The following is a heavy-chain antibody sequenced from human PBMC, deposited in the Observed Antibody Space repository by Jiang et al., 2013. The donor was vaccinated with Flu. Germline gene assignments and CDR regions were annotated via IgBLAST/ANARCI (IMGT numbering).Heavy chain of an antibody. D-gene: IGHD2-2*01. Sequence: LLKPSETLSLTCTVSGGSISSYYWSWIRQPPGKGLEWIGYIYYSGSTNYNPSLKSRVTISVDTSKNQFSLKLNSVTAADTAVYYCVRLYCSRTSCYLDPWRQGTLVTVTS. CDR1: GGSISSYY. J-gene: IGHJ5*02. CDR2: IYYSGST. V-gene: IGHV4-59*01. CDR3: VRLYCSRTSCYLDP.